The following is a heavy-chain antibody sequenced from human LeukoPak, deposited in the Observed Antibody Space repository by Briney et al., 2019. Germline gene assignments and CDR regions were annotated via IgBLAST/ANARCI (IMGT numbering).Heavy chain of an antibody. J-gene: IGHJ4*02. D-gene: IGHD4-17*01. CDR2: IYYTGST. CDR3: ARDSYGDFSY. V-gene: IGHV4-59*01. CDR1: NTSIRTYY. Sequence: PSETLSLTCTVSNTSIRTYYWSWIRQPPGKGLEWIGYIYYTGSTNYNPSLKSRVSISIDTSKNQFSLKLTSVTAADTAVYFCARDSYGDFSYWGQGTLVTVSS.